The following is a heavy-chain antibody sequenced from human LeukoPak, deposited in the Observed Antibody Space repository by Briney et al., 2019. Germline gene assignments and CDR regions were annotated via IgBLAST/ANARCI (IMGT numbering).Heavy chain of an antibody. J-gene: IGHJ4*02. D-gene: IGHD7-27*01. Sequence: GGSLRLSCAASGFSFSSYCMNWVRQAPGKGLEWVANINTVGSDKYYPDSVKGRFTISRDNAKNSLYLQMNSLRAEDAAVYYCAKNWGYFDDWGQATQPTVSS. CDR1: GFSFSSYC. CDR3: AKNWGYFDD. CDR2: INTVGSDK. V-gene: IGHV3-7*01.